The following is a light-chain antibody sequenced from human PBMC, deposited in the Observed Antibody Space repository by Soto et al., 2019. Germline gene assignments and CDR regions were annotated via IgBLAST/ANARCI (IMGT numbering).Light chain of an antibody. J-gene: IGLJ1*01. CDR1: SSDFGSYKF. CDR3: FSFTSTNTHV. Sequence: QSVLTQPASVSRSPGQSVTISCTGTSSDFGSYKFVSWYQHHPGKVPKVIIYETSKRPSGVSDRFSGSKSGNTASLTIPGLQAEDEADYYCFSFTSTNTHVFGSGTKVTVL. V-gene: IGLV2-23*01. CDR2: ETS.